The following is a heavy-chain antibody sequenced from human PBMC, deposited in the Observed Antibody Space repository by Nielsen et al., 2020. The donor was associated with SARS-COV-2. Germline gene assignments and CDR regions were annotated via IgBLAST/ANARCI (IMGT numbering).Heavy chain of an antibody. V-gene: IGHV7-4-1*02. CDR3: ARAQMGLRGYFDWLHFDY. J-gene: IGHJ4*02. D-gene: IGHD3-9*01. CDR2: INTNTGNP. CDR1: GGTFSSYA. Sequence: ASVKVSCKASGGTFSSYAISWVRQAPGQGLEWMGWINTNTGNPTYAQGFTGRFVFSLDTSVSTAYLQISSLKAEDTAVYYCARAQMGLRGYFDWLHFDYWGQGTLVTVSS.